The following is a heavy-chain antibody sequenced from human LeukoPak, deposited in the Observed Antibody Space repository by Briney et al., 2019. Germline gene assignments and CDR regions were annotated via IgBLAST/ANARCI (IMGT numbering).Heavy chain of an antibody. V-gene: IGHV1-2*02. CDR2: INPNGGGT. CDR3: ARVAYYYDSRFDY. Sequence: ASVKVSCKASGYTFNDFYMHWVRQAPGEGLEWMGWINPNGGGTNYAQKFQGRVTMTRDTSISTAYMELSRLRSDDTAVYYCARVAYYYDSRFDYWGQGTLVTVSS. D-gene: IGHD3-22*01. CDR1: GYTFNDFY. J-gene: IGHJ4*02.